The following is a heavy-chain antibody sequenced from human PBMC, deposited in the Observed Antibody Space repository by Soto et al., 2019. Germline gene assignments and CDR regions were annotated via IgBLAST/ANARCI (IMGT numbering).Heavy chain of an antibody. CDR2: ISYDGSNK. V-gene: IGHV3-30*18. J-gene: IGHJ4*02. CDR3: AKDPWYGGGVVVPDYYFDY. CDR1: GFTFSSYG. Sequence: GGSLRLSCAASGFTFSSYGMHWVRQAPGKGLEWVAVISYDGSNKYYADSVKGRFTISRDTSKNTLYLQMNSLRAEYTAVYYCAKDPWYGGGVVVPDYYFDYWGQGTLVTVSS. D-gene: IGHD2-2*01.